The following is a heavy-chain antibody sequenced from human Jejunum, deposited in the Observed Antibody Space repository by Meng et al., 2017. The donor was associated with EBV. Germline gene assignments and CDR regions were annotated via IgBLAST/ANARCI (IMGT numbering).Heavy chain of an antibody. Sequence: QVPLVQSGAEVRKPGASVKVSCKASGYAFMSYFILWVRQAPGQGLEWLEIINPIDGDTNYPQKFQGRITVTRDTSTSTVYMELSGLGSEDTAVYYCARERSGGNFDYWGQGILVTVSS. CDR1: GYAFMSYF. V-gene: IGHV1-46*01. J-gene: IGHJ4*02. CDR2: INPIDGDT. D-gene: IGHD2-15*01. CDR3: ARERSGGNFDY.